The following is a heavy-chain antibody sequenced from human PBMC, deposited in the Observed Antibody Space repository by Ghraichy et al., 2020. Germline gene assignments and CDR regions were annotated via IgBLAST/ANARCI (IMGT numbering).Heavy chain of an antibody. V-gene: IGHV4-61*01. CDR3: ARSSIREYYYGMDV. D-gene: IGHD1-14*01. CDR2: IFYSGST. J-gene: IGHJ6*02. CDR1: GGSVSSGNYY. Sequence: SETLSLTCTVSGGSVSSGNYYWTWIRQPPGKGLEWIGYIFYSGSTNYNPSLKSRVTISVDTSKNQFSLQLSAVSAADTAVYYCARSSIREYYYGMDVWGQGTTVTVSS.